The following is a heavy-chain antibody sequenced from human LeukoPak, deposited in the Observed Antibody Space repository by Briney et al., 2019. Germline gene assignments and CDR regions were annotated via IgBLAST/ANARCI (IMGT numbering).Heavy chain of an antibody. J-gene: IGHJ5*02. CDR1: GYTFTGYY. Sequence: ASVKVSCKASGYTFTGYYMHWVRQAPGQGLEWMGWINPNSGGTNYAQKFQGRVTMTRDTSISTAYMELSRLRSDDTAVYYCARDLYGSGSYVDWFDPWGQGTLVTVSS. V-gene: IGHV1-2*02. CDR2: INPNSGGT. D-gene: IGHD3-10*01. CDR3: ARDLYGSGSYVDWFDP.